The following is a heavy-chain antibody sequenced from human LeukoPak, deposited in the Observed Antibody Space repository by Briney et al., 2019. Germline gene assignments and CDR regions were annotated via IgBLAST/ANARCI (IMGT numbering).Heavy chain of an antibody. CDR3: ARSTYYYDSSPFDY. CDR2: INSDGSST. CDR1: GFTFSSYW. D-gene: IGHD3-22*01. J-gene: IGHJ4*02. V-gene: IGHV3-74*01. Sequence: GGSLRLSCAASGFTFSSYWMHWVRQAPGKWLVWVSRINSDGSSTSYADSVKGRFTISRDNAKNTLYLQMNSLRAEDTAVYYCARSTYYYDSSPFDYWGQGTLVTVSS.